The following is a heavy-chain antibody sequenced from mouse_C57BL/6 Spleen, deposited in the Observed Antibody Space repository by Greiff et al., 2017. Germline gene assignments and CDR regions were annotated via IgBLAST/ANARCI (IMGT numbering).Heavy chain of an antibody. CDR2: IDPETGGT. CDR1: GYTFTDYE. J-gene: IGHJ3*01. Sequence: QVQLKESGAELVRPGASVTLSCKASGYTFTDYEMHWVKQTPVHGLEWIGAIDPETGGTAYNQKFKGKAILTADKSSSTAYMELRSLTSEDSAVYYCTRPAQATWVAYWGQGTLVTVSA. V-gene: IGHV1-15*01. CDR3: TRPAQATWVAY. D-gene: IGHD3-2*02.